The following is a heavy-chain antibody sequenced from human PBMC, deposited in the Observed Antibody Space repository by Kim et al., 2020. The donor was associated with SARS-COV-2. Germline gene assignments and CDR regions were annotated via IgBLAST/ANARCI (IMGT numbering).Heavy chain of an antibody. CDR2: IYYSGST. CDR3: ARHNTIFGVVIIYFDY. D-gene: IGHD3-3*01. J-gene: IGHJ4*02. V-gene: IGHV4-39*01. Sequence: SETLSLTCTVSGGSISSSSYYWGWIRQPPGKGLEWIGSIYYSGSTYYNPSLQSRVTISVDTSNNQFSLKLSSVTAADTAVYYCARHNTIFGVVIIYFDYWGQGTLVTVSS. CDR1: GGSISSSSYY.